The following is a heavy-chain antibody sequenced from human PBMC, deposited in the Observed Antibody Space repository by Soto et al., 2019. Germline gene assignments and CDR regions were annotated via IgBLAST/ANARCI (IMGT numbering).Heavy chain of an antibody. CDR2: IYPRDSDT. CDR3: ARQEGSGTYYFDP. J-gene: IGHJ4*02. CDR1: GYSFTFYW. D-gene: IGHD3-10*01. V-gene: IGHV5-51*01. Sequence: GESLKISCKASGYSFTFYWIAWVRQLPGKGLEWMGIIYPRDSDTRYSPSFQGQVSISADKSISTAYLQWSSLKASDTAMYYCARQEGSGTYYFDPWGQGTLVTVS.